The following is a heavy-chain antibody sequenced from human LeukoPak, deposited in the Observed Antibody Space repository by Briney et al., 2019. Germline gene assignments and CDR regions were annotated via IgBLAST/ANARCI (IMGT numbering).Heavy chain of an antibody. D-gene: IGHD3-10*01. V-gene: IGHV3-30*03. CDR2: ISSDGSKI. CDR3: ARDRGSLYSYGMDV. J-gene: IGHJ6*02. CDR1: GFTVSSNY. Sequence: GGSLRLSCAASGFTVSSNYMSWVRQAPGKGLEWVAIISSDGSKIYYADSVKGRFTISRDNSKNTLYLQMNSLRAEDTAVYYCARDRGSLYSYGMDVWGQGTTVTVSS.